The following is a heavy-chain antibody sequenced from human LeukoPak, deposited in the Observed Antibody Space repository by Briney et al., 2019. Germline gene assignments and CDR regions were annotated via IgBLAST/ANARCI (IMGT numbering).Heavy chain of an antibody. J-gene: IGHJ5*02. CDR1: GFTISSHG. D-gene: IGHD2-15*01. V-gene: IGHV3-30*18. Sequence: GGSLRLSCAVSGFTISSHGMHWVRQAPGKGPEWVAMIAYHGNTEYYGDSVKGRFTISRDNSKYTLYLQMDSLRAEDTAVYHCAKDWGSGSWYNYFDPWGQGTLVTVSS. CDR2: IAYHGNTE. CDR3: AKDWGSGSWYNYFDP.